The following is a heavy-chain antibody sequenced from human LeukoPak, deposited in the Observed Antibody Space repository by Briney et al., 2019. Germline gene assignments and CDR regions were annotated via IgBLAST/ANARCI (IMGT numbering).Heavy chain of an antibody. D-gene: IGHD3-16*01. J-gene: IGHJ4*02. CDR2: IYYSGST. CDR1: GGSISSGDYY. V-gene: IGHV4-30-4*01. CDR3: ASSNIRVSYFDY. Sequence: SQTLSLTCTVPGGSISSGDYYWSWIRQPPGKGLEWIGYIYYSGSTYYNPSLKSRVTISVDTSKNQFSLKLSSVTAADTAVYYCASSNIRVSYFDYWGQGTLVTVSS.